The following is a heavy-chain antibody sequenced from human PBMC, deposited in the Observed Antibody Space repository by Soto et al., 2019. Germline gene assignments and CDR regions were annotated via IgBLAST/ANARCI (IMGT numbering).Heavy chain of an antibody. CDR1: EFTFSSLA. CDR2: ISYDGSKK. J-gene: IGHJ6*02. Sequence: PGGSLRLSSAASEFTFSSLAMYWVRQAPGKGLEWVAVISYDGSKKYYADSVKGRFTVSRDNSEKTLYLQTNSLRAEDTAVYFCARDSNTSAWGLEYYHYGMDVWGQGTTVTVSS. D-gene: IGHD3-22*01. V-gene: IGHV3-30-3*01. CDR3: ARDSNTSAWGLEYYHYGMDV.